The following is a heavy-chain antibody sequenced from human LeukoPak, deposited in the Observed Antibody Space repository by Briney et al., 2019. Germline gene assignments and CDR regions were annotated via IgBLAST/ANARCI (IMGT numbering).Heavy chain of an antibody. V-gene: IGHV1-69*02. CDR2: IIPILGIA. CDR3: ASIVGATTGDY. CDR1: GGTFTSYT. Sequence: SVKVSCKASGGTFTSYTISWVRQAPGQRLEWMGRIIPILGIANYAQKFQGRVTITADKSTSTAYMELSSLRSEDTAVYYCASIVGATTGDYWGQGTLVTVSS. J-gene: IGHJ4*02. D-gene: IGHD1-26*01.